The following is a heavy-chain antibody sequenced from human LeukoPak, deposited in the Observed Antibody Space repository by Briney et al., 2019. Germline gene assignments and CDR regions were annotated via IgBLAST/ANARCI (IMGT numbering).Heavy chain of an antibody. CDR3: ARVVRSSPDY. Sequence: GGSLRLSCAASGFTFSSYAMSWVRQSPGKGLEWVSGISGSGGSSFYADSVKGRFTISRDNSKNTVYLQMNSLRAEDTAVYYCARVVRSSPDYWGQGTLVTVSS. J-gene: IGHJ4*02. CDR1: GFTFSSYA. CDR2: ISGSGGSS. V-gene: IGHV3-23*01. D-gene: IGHD2-15*01.